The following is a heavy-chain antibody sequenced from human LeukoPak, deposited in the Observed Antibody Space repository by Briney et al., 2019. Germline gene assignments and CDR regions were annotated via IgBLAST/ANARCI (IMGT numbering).Heavy chain of an antibody. CDR1: GLTFSSYT. D-gene: IGHD2-2*01. Sequence: PGGSQRLFCSPSGLTFSSYTIQCVRHARGRGREYLSGISSSGGSTDYADSVKGRFTISRDNSKNTLYLQMSSLRAEDTAVYYCVKSPHPTSSYFDNWGQGTLVTVSS. CDR3: VKSPHPTSSYFDN. CDR2: ISSSGGST. V-gene: IGHV3-64D*09. J-gene: IGHJ4*02.